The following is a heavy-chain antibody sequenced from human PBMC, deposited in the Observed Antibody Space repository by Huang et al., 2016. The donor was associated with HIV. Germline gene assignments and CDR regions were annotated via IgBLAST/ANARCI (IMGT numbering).Heavy chain of an antibody. CDR3: AMSLRYQYDSRSYWGRYFDY. J-gene: IGHJ4*02. V-gene: IGHV1-69*01. CDR1: GGSFSDQI. CDR2: IILRFLAP. Sequence: QVQLEQSGPAVRKPGSSVKVSCQASGGSFSDQIISWVRQAPGQRFEWLGVIILRFLAPAYAQEFKGRVTMTADESTATIYMELNSLTSEDTAVYYCAMSLRYQYDSRSYWGRYFDYWGQGTLVTVSS. D-gene: IGHD3-16*01.